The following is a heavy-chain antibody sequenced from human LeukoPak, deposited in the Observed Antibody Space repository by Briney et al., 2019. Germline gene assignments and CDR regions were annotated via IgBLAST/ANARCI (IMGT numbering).Heavy chain of an antibody. CDR3: ARDLRVVAEVGVVAFDI. CDR1: GGSISSNSYY. V-gene: IGHV4-39*07. J-gene: IGHJ3*02. Sequence: SETLSLTCTVSGGSISSNSYYWGWIRQPPGKGLEWIGSIYYSGSTYYNPSLKSRVTISVDTSKNQFSLKLSSVTAADTAVYYCARDLRVVAEVGVVAFDIWGQGTMVTVSS. CDR2: IYYSGST. D-gene: IGHD3-22*01.